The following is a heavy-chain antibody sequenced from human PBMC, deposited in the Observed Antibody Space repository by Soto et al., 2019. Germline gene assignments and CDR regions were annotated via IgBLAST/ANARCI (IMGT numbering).Heavy chain of an antibody. CDR1: GYTFTSYG. CDR3: AKCGMGAPFIVATIYFDY. D-gene: IGHD5-12*01. J-gene: IGHJ4*02. V-gene: IGHV1-18*01. Sequence: ASVKVSCKASGYTFTSYGISWVRQAPGQGLEWMGWISAYNGNTNYAQKLQGRVTMTTDTSTSTAYMELRSLRSDDTAVYYCAKCGMGAPFIVATIYFDYWGQGTLVTVSS. CDR2: ISAYNGNT.